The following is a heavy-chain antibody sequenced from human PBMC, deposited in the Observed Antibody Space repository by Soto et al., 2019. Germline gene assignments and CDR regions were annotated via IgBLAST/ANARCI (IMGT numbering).Heavy chain of an antibody. CDR3: ARNKSVFEWFDP. J-gene: IGHJ5*02. D-gene: IGHD3-3*01. V-gene: IGHV4-39*01. Sequence: SETLSLTCSVSGGSISSSSYLWGWIRQPPGKGLEWIGSIYNSGRTDYNPSLKSRVTISVDTSQNQFSLKLSSVTAADTAVYYCARNKSVFEWFDPWGQGALVTVSS. CDR1: GGSISSSSYL. CDR2: IYNSGRT.